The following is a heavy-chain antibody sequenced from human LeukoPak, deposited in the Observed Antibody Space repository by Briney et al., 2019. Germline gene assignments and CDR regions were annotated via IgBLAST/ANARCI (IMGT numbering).Heavy chain of an antibody. V-gene: IGHV1-18*01. CDR2: ISAYNGNT. CDR3: ASEREHILSTGRCSYTDV. Sequence: ASVKVSCKASGGTFSSYAISWVRQAPGQGLEWMGWISAYNGNTNYAQKLQGRVTMTTDTSTSTAYMELRSLRSDDTAVYYCASEREHILSTGRCSYTDV. CDR1: GGTFSSYA. J-gene: IGHJ6*03. D-gene: IGHD3-9*01.